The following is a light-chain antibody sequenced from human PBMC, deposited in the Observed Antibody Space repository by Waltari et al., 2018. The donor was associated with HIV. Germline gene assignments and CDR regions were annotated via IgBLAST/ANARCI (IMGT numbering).Light chain of an antibody. CDR3: QQYYSTQYS. V-gene: IGKV4-1*01. Sequence: INCKSSQSVLYSSNNKDYLAWYQQKPGQPPKLLIYWASTRESGVPDRFRGSGSGTDFTLTISSLQAEDVAVYYCQQYYSTQYSFGQGTKLEIK. CDR1: QSVLYSSNNKDY. J-gene: IGKJ2*03. CDR2: WAS.